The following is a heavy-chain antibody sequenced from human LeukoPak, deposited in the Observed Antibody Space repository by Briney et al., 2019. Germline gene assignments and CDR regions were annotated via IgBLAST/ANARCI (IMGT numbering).Heavy chain of an antibody. CDR3: ARDRWMAVADPISYYYYYGMDV. CDR2: IYYSGST. J-gene: IGHJ6*02. V-gene: IGHV4-61*01. Sequence: PSETLSLTCTVSGGSVSSGSYYWSLIRQPPGKGLEWIGYIYYSGSTNYNPSLKSRVTISVDTSKNQFSLKLSSVTAADTAVYYCARDRWMAVADPISYYYYYGMDVWGQGTTVTVSS. D-gene: IGHD6-19*01. CDR1: GGSVSSGSYY.